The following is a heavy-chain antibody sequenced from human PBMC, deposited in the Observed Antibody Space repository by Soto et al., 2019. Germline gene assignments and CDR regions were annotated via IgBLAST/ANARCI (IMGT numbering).Heavy chain of an antibody. Sequence: SETLSLTCTASGDSLSGGDYYWSWIRQPPGKGLEWIGDIYYTGFTFYNPSLKSRLTISLDSSKNQFSLRLNSVTAADTAVYFCARAYRINGWSDYFFDYWGQGTLVTVSS. D-gene: IGHD6-19*01. CDR1: GDSLSGGDYY. CDR3: ARAYRINGWSDYFFDY. CDR2: IYYTGFT. V-gene: IGHV4-30-4*08. J-gene: IGHJ4*02.